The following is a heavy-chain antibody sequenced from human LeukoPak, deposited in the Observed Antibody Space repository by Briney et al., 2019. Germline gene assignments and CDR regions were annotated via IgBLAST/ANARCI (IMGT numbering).Heavy chain of an antibody. J-gene: IGHJ4*02. V-gene: IGHV4-4*02. CDR3: AANSADYNTLGSSYKV. CDR2: IYHSGSA. CDR1: GGSIYSNNW. D-gene: IGHD3-10*01. Sequence: SETLSLTCAVSGGSIYSNNWWSWVRQPPGKGLEWIGEIYHSGSANYNPSLKSRVTISVDTSKNQFSLKLNSVTAADTAVFYCAANSADYNTLGSSYKVWGQGTLVTVSS.